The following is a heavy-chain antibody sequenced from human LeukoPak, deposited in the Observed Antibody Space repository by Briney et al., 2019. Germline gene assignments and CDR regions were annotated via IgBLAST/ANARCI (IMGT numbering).Heavy chain of an antibody. CDR2: ISSSSPYI. J-gene: IGHJ4*02. Sequence: GGSLRLSCAASGFTFSSYDMNWVRQAPGKGLEWVSSISSSSPYIYYADSVRGRFTISRDNAKNSLYLQMNSLKVEDTAMYYCAREGVQFDYWGQGTLVTVSS. CDR3: AREGVQFDY. D-gene: IGHD4/OR15-4a*01. V-gene: IGHV3-21*04. CDR1: GFTFSSYD.